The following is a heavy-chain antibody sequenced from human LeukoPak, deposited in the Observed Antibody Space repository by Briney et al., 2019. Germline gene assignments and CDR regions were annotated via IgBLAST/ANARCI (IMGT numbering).Heavy chain of an antibody. CDR1: GFTFSVYA. V-gene: IGHV3-11*05. D-gene: IGHD6-13*01. Sequence: PGGSLRLSCSASGFTFSVYALHWVRQAPGKGLEWVSYISSSSSYTNYADSVKGRFTISRDNAKNSLYLQMNSLRAEDTAVYYCARDKSSSFYFDYWGQGTLVTVSS. CDR2: ISSSSSYT. J-gene: IGHJ4*02. CDR3: ARDKSSSFYFDY.